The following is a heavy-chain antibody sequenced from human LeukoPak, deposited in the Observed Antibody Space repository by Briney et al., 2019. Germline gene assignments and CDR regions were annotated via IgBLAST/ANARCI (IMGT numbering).Heavy chain of an antibody. CDR1: GGSISSYY. J-gene: IGHJ4*02. Sequence: SETLSLTCTVSGGSISSYYWSWIRQPPGKGLEWIGYIYYSGSTNYNPSLKSRVTISVDTSKNQFSLMLSSVTAADTAVYYCARGIVGATHFDYWGQGTLVTVSS. D-gene: IGHD1-26*01. V-gene: IGHV4-59*01. CDR2: IYYSGST. CDR3: ARGIVGATHFDY.